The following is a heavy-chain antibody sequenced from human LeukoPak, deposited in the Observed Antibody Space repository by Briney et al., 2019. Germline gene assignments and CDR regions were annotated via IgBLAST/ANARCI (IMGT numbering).Heavy chain of an antibody. Sequence: PGGSLRLSCAASGFTFSSYSMNWVRQAPGKGLEWVSYISSSSSTIYYADSVKGRFTISRDNAKNSLYLQMNSLRAEDTAVYYCARDSRDIVVVPAADWNRGAFDIWGQGTMVTVSS. CDR1: GFTFSSYS. V-gene: IGHV3-48*01. CDR3: ARDSRDIVVVPAADWNRGAFDI. CDR2: ISSSSSTI. J-gene: IGHJ3*02. D-gene: IGHD2-2*01.